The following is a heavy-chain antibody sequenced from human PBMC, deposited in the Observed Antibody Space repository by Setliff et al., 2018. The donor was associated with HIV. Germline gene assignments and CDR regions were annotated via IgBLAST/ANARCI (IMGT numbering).Heavy chain of an antibody. CDR2: IYPGDSDT. CDR3: ARAPNSPSYSNVFFVDH. Sequence: GESLKISCKGSGYSFTSYWIGWVRQMPGKGLEWMGIIYPGDSDTRYSPSFQGQVTISADKSISTAYLQWSSLKASDTAMYFCARAPNSPSYSNVFFVDHWGQGTLVTVSS. V-gene: IGHV5-51*01. CDR1: GYSFTSYW. D-gene: IGHD4-4*01. J-gene: IGHJ5*02.